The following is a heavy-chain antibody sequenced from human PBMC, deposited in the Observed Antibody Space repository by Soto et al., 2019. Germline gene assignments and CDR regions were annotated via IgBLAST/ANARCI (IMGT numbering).Heavy chain of an antibody. Sequence: ASVKVSCKASGYNFSSYGISWVRQAPGQGLEWMGWIRIYNGNTKYAQKFQGRVTMTTDTSTTTAYMEVRSLRSDDTAVYYCARENKWELSHWFDPWGHGTLVTVSS. CDR2: IRIYNGNT. J-gene: IGHJ5*02. V-gene: IGHV1-18*01. CDR1: GYNFSSYG. D-gene: IGHD1-26*01. CDR3: ARENKWELSHWFDP.